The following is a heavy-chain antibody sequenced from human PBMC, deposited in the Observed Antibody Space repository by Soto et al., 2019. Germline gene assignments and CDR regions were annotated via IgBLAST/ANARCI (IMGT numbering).Heavy chain of an antibody. D-gene: IGHD1-1*01. CDR2: IYPGDSDT. Sequence: PGESLKISCKGSVYSFTSYWIGWVRQMPGKGLEWMGIIYPGDSDTRYSPSFQGQVTISADKSISTAYLQWSSLKASDTAMYYCARTDRTPNDAFDIWGQGTMVTVSS. J-gene: IGHJ3*02. V-gene: IGHV5-51*01. CDR3: ARTDRTPNDAFDI. CDR1: VYSFTSYW.